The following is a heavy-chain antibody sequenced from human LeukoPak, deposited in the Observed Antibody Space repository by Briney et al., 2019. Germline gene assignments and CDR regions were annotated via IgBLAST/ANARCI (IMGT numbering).Heavy chain of an antibody. CDR2: ISWNSGSI. D-gene: IGHD2/OR15-2a*01. J-gene: IGHJ4*02. CDR1: GFTFDDYA. Sequence: GGSLRLSCAASGFTFDDYAMHWVRQAPGKGLEWVSGISWNSGSIGYADSVKGRFTISRDNAKNSLYLQMNSLRAEDTALYYCAKGRRDFLTYYFDYWGQGTLVTVSS. V-gene: IGHV3-9*01. CDR3: AKGRRDFLTYYFDY.